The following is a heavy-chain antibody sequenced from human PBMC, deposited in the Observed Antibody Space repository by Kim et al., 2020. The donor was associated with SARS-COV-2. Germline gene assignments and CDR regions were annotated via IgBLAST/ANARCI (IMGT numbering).Heavy chain of an antibody. CDR3: ARSANFDY. J-gene: IGHJ4*02. CDR2: GST. Sequence: GSTSYHPSLKRRVTISVDTSKNQFSLKLSSVTAADTAVYYCARSANFDYWGQGTLVTVSS. V-gene: IGHV4-30-2*05.